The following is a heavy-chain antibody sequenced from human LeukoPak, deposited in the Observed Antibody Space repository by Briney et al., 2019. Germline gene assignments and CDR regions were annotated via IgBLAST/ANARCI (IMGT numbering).Heavy chain of an antibody. Sequence: SVKVSCKASGGTFSSYAISWVRQAPGQGLEWMGGIIPIFGTANYAQKFQGRVTITADESTSTAYMELSSLRSEDTAVYYCARDPGAFRAATGWYYYYYMDVWGKGTTVTVSS. CDR2: IIPIFGTA. CDR1: GGTFSSYA. D-gene: IGHD6-13*01. V-gene: IGHV1-69*13. J-gene: IGHJ6*03. CDR3: ARDPGAFRAATGWYYYYYMDV.